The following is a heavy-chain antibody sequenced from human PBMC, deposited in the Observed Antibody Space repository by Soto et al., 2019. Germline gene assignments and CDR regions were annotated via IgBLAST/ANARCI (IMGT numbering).Heavy chain of an antibody. J-gene: IGHJ5*02. CDR3: ARDARGALQFPGWFDP. CDR1: GGSISSYY. D-gene: IGHD3-16*01. V-gene: IGHV4-59*01. Sequence: PSETLSLTCTVSGGSISSYYWSWIRQPPGKGLEWIGYIYYSGSTNYNPSLKSRVTISVDTSKNQFSLKLSSVTAADTAVYYCARDARGALQFPGWFDPWGQGTLVTVSS. CDR2: IYYSGST.